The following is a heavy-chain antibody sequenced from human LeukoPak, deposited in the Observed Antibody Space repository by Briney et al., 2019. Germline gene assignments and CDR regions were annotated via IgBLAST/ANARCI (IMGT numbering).Heavy chain of an antibody. D-gene: IGHD1-1*01. CDR1: GYTFTGYY. CDR3: ARVQLERAYYYYYGMDV. CDR2: INPNSGGT. Sequence: ASVTVSCTASGYTFTGYYMHWVRQAPGQGLEWMGWINPNSGGTNYAQTFQGRVTMTRDTSISTAYMELSRLRSDDTAVYYCARVQLERAYYYYYGMDVWGQGTTVTVSS. V-gene: IGHV1-2*02. J-gene: IGHJ6*02.